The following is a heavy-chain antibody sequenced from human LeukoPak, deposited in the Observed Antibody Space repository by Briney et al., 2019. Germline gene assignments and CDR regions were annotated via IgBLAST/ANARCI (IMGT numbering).Heavy chain of an antibody. Sequence: ASVKVSCKASGYTFTSYDINWVRQATGQGLEWMGWMNPNSGNTGYAQKFQGRVTMTRDTSTSTVYMELSSLRSEDTAVYYCARAYDSSGYYHFFDYWGQGTLVTVSS. CDR3: ARAYDSSGYYHFFDY. V-gene: IGHV1-8*01. CDR2: MNPNSGNT. D-gene: IGHD3-22*01. J-gene: IGHJ4*02. CDR1: GYTFTSYD.